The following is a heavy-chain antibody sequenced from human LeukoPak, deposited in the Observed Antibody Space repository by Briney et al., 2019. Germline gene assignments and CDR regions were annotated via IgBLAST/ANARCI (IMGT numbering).Heavy chain of an antibody. V-gene: IGHV1-18*04. CDR1: GYTFTSYG. CDR3: ARVKRYDSGTTGGDY. Sequence: ASVKVSCKASGYTFTSYGISWVRQAPGQGLEWMGWISAYNGNTNYAQKLQGRVTMTTDTSTSTAYMELRSLRSDDTAVYYCARVKRYDSGTTGGDYWGQGTLVTVSS. J-gene: IGHJ4*02. CDR2: ISAYNGNT. D-gene: IGHD3-10*01.